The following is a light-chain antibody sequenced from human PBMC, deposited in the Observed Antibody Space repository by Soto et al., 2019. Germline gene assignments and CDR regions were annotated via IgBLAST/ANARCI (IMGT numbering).Light chain of an antibody. CDR3: QQYNSYPRT. CDR1: QGI. CDR2: ATS. Sequence: DIQMTQSPSSLSASVGDRVTITCRASQGIAWFQQKPGKAPKSLIYATSSLQSGVPSKFSGSGSGTDFTLTISSLQPEDFATYYCQQYNSYPRTFGQGTKLEMK. J-gene: IGKJ2*01. V-gene: IGKV1-16*02.